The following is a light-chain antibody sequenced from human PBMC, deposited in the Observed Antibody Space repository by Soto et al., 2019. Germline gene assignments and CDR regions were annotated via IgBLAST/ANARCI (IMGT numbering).Light chain of an antibody. CDR1: SSDVGSYNR. CDR2: EVS. J-gene: IGLJ1*01. CDR3: ASYTTSTTRVV. V-gene: IGLV2-18*02. Sequence: QSVLTQPPSESGYPGQSVTIPCTGTSSDVGSYNRVSWYQQPPGTAPKVMIYEVSNRPSGVPDRFSGSKSGNTASLTISGLQAEDEADYYCASYTTSTTRVVFGTGTKLTVL.